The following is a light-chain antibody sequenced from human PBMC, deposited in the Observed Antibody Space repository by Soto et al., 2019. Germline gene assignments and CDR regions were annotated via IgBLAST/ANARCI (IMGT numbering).Light chain of an antibody. CDR1: QGIRSD. Sequence: QMTQSPSSLSASVGDRVTITCRASQGIRSDLAWYQQKPGKVPKLLIYGASRLESGVPSRFSGSGFGTDFTLTISSLQPEDFATYYCLQDYNYPWAFGQGTKVEIK. CDR2: GAS. CDR3: LQDYNYPWA. V-gene: IGKV1-6*01. J-gene: IGKJ1*01.